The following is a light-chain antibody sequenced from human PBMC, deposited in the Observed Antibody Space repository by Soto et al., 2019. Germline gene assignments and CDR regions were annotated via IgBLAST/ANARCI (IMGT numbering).Light chain of an antibody. J-gene: IGKJ1*01. CDR1: QGISSY. V-gene: IGKV1-8*01. CDR2: AAS. Sequence: AIRMTQSPSSLSASTGDRVTITCRASQGISSYLAWYQQKPGKAPKLLIYAASTLQSGVPSRFRGSGSGTDFTLTISCLQSEDFETYYCQQYYSYPRTFGQGTKVDI. CDR3: QQYYSYPRT.